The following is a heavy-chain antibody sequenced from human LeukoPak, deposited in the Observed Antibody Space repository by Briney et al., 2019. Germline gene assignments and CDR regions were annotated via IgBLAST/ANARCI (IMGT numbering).Heavy chain of an antibody. D-gene: IGHD3-3*01. CDR3: ASFSTIFGVGILNY. V-gene: IGHV1-2*06. J-gene: IGHJ4*02. CDR2: INPNSGGT. CDR1: GYTFTGYH. Sequence: AASVKVSCKASGYTFTGYHMHWVRQAPGQGLEWMGRINPNSGGTNYAQKFQGRVTMTRDTSISTAYMELSRLRSDDTAVYYCASFSTIFGVGILNYWGQGTLVTVSS.